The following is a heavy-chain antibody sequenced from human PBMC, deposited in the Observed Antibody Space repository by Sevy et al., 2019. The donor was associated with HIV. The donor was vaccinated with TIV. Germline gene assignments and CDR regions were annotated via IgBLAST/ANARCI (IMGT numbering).Heavy chain of an antibody. CDR3: FETFTEFDY. CDR2: IKRKADGETT. V-gene: IGHV3-15*01. CDR1: GFIFSNSW. J-gene: IGHJ4*02. Sequence: GGSLRLSCAASGFIFSNSWMTWVRQAPGKGLEWVGNIKRKADGETTDYAAPVKGRFTISSDDSKSTLYLQMNSLKTEDTAVYYCFETFTEFDYWGQGTLVTVSS. D-gene: IGHD3-16*01.